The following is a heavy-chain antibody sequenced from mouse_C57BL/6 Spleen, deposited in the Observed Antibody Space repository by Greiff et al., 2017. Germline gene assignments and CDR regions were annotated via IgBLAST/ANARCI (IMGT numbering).Heavy chain of an antibody. Sequence: VQLKESGPELVKPGASVKISCKASGYSFTDYNMNWVKQSNGKSLEWIGVINPNYGTTSYNQKFKGKATLTVDQSSSTAYMQLNSLTSEDSAVYYCAPSQYYGSTYYYAMDYWGQGTSVTVSS. D-gene: IGHD1-1*01. V-gene: IGHV1-39*01. CDR1: GYSFTDYN. CDR3: APSQYYGSTYYYAMDY. CDR2: INPNYGTT. J-gene: IGHJ4*01.